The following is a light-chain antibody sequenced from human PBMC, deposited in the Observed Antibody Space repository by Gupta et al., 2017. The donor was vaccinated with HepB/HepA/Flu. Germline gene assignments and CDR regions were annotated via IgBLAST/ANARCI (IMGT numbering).Light chain of an antibody. J-gene: IGLJ2*01. CDR1: DSNIGSNS. CDR3: AGWDDNLNGL. CDR2: RTT. V-gene: IGLV1-44*01. Sequence: QSMLIQPPSASGTPGQGVTISCSGSDSNIGSNSVNWYQQVPGAAPKLLIYRTTERPSGVPDRFSGSKSGTSAFLAISGLQSEDEADYFCAGWDDNLNGLFGGGTKLTVL.